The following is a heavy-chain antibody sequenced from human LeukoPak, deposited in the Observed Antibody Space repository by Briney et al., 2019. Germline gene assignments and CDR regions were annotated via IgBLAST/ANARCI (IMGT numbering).Heavy chain of an antibody. V-gene: IGHV1-8*01. J-gene: IGHJ6*02. CDR2: MNPNSGNT. D-gene: IGHD3-10*01. CDR3: ARAPYMVRGVIHYYYYGMDV. Sequence: ASVKVSCKASGYTFTSYDINWVRQATGQGLEWMGWMNPNSGNTGYAQKFQGRVTMTRNTSISTAYMELSSLRSEDTAVYYCARAPYMVRGVIHYYYYGMDVWGQGTTVTVSS. CDR1: GYTFTSYD.